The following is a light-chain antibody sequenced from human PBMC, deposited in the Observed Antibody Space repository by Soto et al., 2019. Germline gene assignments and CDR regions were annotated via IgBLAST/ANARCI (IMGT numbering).Light chain of an antibody. CDR2: GAS. J-gene: IGKJ2*01. V-gene: IGKV3-20*01. Sequence: EIVLTQSPGTLSLSPGERATLSCRASQTVSSTYIAWYQQSPGQPPRLLIYGASSRATGIPDRFSGSGSGTDFTLTISRLEPEDFAVYFCQQYGRSPPFTFGQGTNVEIK. CDR3: QQYGRSPPFT. CDR1: QTVSSTY.